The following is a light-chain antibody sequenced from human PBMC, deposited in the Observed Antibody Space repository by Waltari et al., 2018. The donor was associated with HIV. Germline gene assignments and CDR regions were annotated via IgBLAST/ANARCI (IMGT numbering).Light chain of an antibody. CDR1: ALPKKY. Sequence: SYELTQPPSVAVSPGQTARITCTGDALPKKYASWYQQKSGQAPVLVIYEDSKRPSGFPGRFSSSSSGTTATLTISGAQVEDEADYYCYSTDNSGHHRVFGTGTKLTVL. J-gene: IGLJ2*01. CDR3: YSTDNSGHHRV. CDR2: EDS. V-gene: IGLV3-10*01.